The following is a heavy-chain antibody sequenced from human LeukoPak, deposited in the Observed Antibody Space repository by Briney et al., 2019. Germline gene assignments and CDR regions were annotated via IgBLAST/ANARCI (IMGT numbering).Heavy chain of an antibody. CDR2: ISFDGTNK. V-gene: IGHV3-30*04. D-gene: IGHD3-9*01. CDR3: ARDPYYDILTGFSSWFDP. J-gene: IGHJ5*02. Sequence: PGGSLRLSCAASEFTFSSYAMHWVRQAPGKGLEWVAVISFDGTNKYYTDSVKGRFTISRDNSKNTLYLQMNSLRAEDTAVYYCARDPYYDILTGFSSWFDPWGQGTLVTVSS. CDR1: EFTFSSYA.